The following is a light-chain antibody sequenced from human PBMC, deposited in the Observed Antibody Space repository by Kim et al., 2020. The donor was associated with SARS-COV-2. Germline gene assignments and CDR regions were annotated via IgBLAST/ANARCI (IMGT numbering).Light chain of an antibody. CDR3: DSRDTSGKQV. V-gene: IGLV3-19*01. CDR1: RLRTYY. CDR2: GKN. Sequence: VALGQTVKITCQGDRLRTYYASWYQQMPRQAPVLVIYGKNNRPSGIPARFSGSSSGDTASLTITGAQAEDEADYYCDSRDTSGKQVFGTGTKVTVL. J-gene: IGLJ1*01.